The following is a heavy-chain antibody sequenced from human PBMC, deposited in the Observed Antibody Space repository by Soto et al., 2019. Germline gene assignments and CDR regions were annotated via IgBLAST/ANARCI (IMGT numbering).Heavy chain of an antibody. V-gene: IGHV3-30-3*01. J-gene: IGHJ4*02. Sequence: QVQLVESGGGVVQPGRSLRLSCAASGFTFSSYAMHWVRQAPGKGLEWVAVISYDGSNKYYADSVKGRFTISRDNSKNTLYLQMNSLRAEDTAVYYCVRDRGSTGYFDYWGQGTLVTVSS. CDR1: GFTFSSYA. CDR3: VRDRGSTGYFDY. CDR2: ISYDGSNK. D-gene: IGHD1-26*01.